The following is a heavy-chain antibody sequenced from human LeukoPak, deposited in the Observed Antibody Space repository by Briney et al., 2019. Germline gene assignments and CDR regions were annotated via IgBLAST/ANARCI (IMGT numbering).Heavy chain of an antibody. V-gene: IGHV1-2*02. J-gene: IGHJ5*02. CDR1: GYTFTGYY. Sequence: GASVKVSCKASGYTFTGYYMHWVRQAPGQGLEWMGWINPNSGGTSYALKFQGRVTMTRDMSTSTVYMELSSLRSEDTAVYYCARDAGGPYINSSEWFDPWGQGTLVTVSS. CDR3: ARDAGGPYINSSEWFDP. D-gene: IGHD6-6*01. CDR2: INPNSGGT.